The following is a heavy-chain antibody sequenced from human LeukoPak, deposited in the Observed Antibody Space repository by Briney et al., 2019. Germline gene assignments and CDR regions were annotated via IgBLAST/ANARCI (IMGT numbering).Heavy chain of an antibody. D-gene: IGHD5-18*01. CDR3: AGEPRDTYYFDD. CDR2: INPGRGNT. J-gene: IGHJ4*02. V-gene: IGHV1-46*01. Sequence: ASVKVSCKASGDTFTSSFVHWVRQAPGQGLEWMGIINPGRGNTGYAQKFKGRVTMTRDTSTSTVYMELSSLRSEDTAVYYCAGEPRDTYYFDDWGREPWSPSPQ. CDR1: GDTFTSSF.